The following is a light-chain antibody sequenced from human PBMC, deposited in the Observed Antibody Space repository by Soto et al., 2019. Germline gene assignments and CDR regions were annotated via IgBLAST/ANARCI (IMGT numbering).Light chain of an antibody. CDR3: QQPLSFPVT. Sequence: DIQMTQSPSSVSASVGDRVTITCRASQGISNWLAWYQQKPGKAPNILIYGISKLQSGVPSRFSGSGSGTNFTLTISSLQPEDLATDSCQQPLSFPVTSGPETTVD. CDR2: GIS. J-gene: IGKJ3*01. V-gene: IGKV1D-12*01. CDR1: QGISNW.